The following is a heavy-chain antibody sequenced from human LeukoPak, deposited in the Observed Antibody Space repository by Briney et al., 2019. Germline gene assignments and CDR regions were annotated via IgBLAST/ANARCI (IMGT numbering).Heavy chain of an antibody. D-gene: IGHD5-12*01. V-gene: IGHV4-34*01. CDR3: ASTNIVATTDY. J-gene: IGHJ4*02. CDR2: INHSGST. Sequence: SETLSLTCAVYGGSFSGYYWSWIRQPPGKGLEWIGEINHSGSTNYNPSLKSRVTISVDTSKNQFSLKLSSVTAADTAVYYCASTNIVATTDYWGQGTLVTVS. CDR1: GGSFSGYY.